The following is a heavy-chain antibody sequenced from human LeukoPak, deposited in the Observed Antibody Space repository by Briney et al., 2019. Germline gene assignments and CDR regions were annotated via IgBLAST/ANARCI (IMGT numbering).Heavy chain of an antibody. CDR3: ARVDFWTVAY. V-gene: IGHV4-31*03. Sequence: SETLSLTCTVSGGSISSGGYYWSWIRQHPGKGLEWIGYIYYSGSTYYNPSLKSRVTMSLDTSKNQFSLKLSSVTAADTAVYYCARVDFWTVAYWGQGTLVTVSS. D-gene: IGHD3-3*01. J-gene: IGHJ4*02. CDR1: GGSISSGGYY. CDR2: IYYSGST.